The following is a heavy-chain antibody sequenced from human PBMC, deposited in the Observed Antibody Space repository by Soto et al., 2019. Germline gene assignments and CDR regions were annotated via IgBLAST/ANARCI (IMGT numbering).Heavy chain of an antibody. J-gene: IGHJ6*02. CDR2: IYTSGST. Sequence: SETLSLTCTVSGGSISSYYWSWIRQPAGKGLEWIGRIYTSGSTNYNPSLKSRVTMSVDTSKNQFSLKLSSVTAADTAVYYCARGYCRRGSCYRVYGMEVWGQGTTVTV. CDR1: GGSISSYY. CDR3: ARGYCRRGSCYRVYGMEV. D-gene: IGHD2-15*01. V-gene: IGHV4-4*07.